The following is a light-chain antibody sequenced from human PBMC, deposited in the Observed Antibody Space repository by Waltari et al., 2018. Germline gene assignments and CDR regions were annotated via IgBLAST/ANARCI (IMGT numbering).Light chain of an antibody. J-gene: IGLJ2*01. CDR1: SSEIGGYHY. Sequence: QTALTQPASVSASPGKSITISCTGTSSEIGGYHYVSWYQRHPGKVPKLMIYDVARWPSGVSNRFSGSKSGNTASLTISGLQAEDEADYYCASYTSTNTVIFGGGTKVTVL. CDR2: DVA. CDR3: ASYTSTNTVI. V-gene: IGLV2-14*03.